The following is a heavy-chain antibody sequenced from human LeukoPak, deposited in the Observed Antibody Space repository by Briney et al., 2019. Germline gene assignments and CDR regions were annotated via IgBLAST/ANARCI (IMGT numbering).Heavy chain of an antibody. CDR3: ARVMYASGSGFDY. V-gene: IGHV4-61*01. J-gene: IGHJ4*02. CDR2: IYYSGST. Sequence: SETLSLTCTVSGGSVSSASYYWSWIRQPPGKGLEWIGYIYYSGSTNYNPSLKSRVTILVDTSKNQFSLKLSSVTAADTAIYYCARVMYASGSGFDYWGQGTLVTVSS. D-gene: IGHD3-10*01. CDR1: GGSVSSASYY.